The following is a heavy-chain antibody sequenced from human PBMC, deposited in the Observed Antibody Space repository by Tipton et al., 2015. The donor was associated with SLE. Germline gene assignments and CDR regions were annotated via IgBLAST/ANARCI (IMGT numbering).Heavy chain of an antibody. CDR2: INHSGST. D-gene: IGHD3-22*01. Sequence: GLVKPSETLSLTCTVSGASFTGDYWSWIRQPPGKGLEWIGEINHSGSTNYNPSLKSRVTISVDTSKNQFSLKLSSVTAADTAVYYCARGDSNGYFAYWGQGTLVTVSS. CDR3: ARGDSNGYFAY. CDR1: GASFTGDY. J-gene: IGHJ4*02. V-gene: IGHV4-34*01.